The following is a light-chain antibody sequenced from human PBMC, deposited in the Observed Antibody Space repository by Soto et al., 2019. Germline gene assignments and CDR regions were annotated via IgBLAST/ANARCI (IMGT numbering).Light chain of an antibody. J-gene: IGKJ1*01. CDR2: GAS. V-gene: IGKV3-20*01. CDR1: QSISDT. CDR3: QQYGSSRRT. Sequence: EIVMTQSPATLTVSPGGRATLSCRASQSISDTLAWYQQKPGQAPRLLIYGASSRATGIPDRFSGSGSGTDFTLTISRLEPEDFAVYYCQQYGSSRRTCGQGTKVDIK.